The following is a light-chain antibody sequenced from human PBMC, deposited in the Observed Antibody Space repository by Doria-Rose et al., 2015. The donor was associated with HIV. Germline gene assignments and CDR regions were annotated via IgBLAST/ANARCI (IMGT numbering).Light chain of an antibody. J-gene: IGKJ2*02. CDR1: QRISSY. Sequence: DIRLTQSPSSLSASVGDRVTITCRASQRISSYLNWYQQKPGKAPKLLIYAASSLQSGVPSRFSGSGSGTDFTLTISILQPEDFAAYYCQQSCCTPSTFGQGTKLEI. CDR3: QQSCCTPST. V-gene: IGKV1-39*01. CDR2: AAS.